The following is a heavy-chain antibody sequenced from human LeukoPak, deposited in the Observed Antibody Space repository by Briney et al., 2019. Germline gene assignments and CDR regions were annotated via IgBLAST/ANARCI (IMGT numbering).Heavy chain of an antibody. CDR3: ARPTYSGSYYWFDY. D-gene: IGHD1-26*01. J-gene: IGHJ4*02. V-gene: IGHV3-30-3*01. CDR1: GFTFSSYP. Sequence: GGSLRLSCAASGFTFSSYPMHWVRQAPGKGLEWVAVISYDGSNKYYADSVKGRFTISRDNSKNTLYLQMNSLRAEDTAVYYCARPTYSGSYYWFDYWGQGTLVTVSS. CDR2: ISYDGSNK.